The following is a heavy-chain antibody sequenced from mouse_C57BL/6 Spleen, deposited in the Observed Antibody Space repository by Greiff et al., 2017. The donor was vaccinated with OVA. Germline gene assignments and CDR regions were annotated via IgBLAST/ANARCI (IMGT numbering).Heavy chain of an antibody. CDR2: IWTGGGT. V-gene: IGHV2-9-1*01. CDR1: GFSLTSYA. J-gene: IGHJ3*01. Sequence: VKLQQSGPGLVAPSQSLSIPCTVSGFSLTSYAISWVRQPPGKGLEWLGGIWTGGGTNYNSALKSRLSISKDNSKSQVFLKMNSLQTDDTARYYCAREFAYWGQGTLVTVSA. CDR3: AREFAY.